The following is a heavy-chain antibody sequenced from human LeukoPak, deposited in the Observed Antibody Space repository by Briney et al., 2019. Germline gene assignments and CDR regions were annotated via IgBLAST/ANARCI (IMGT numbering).Heavy chain of an antibody. Sequence: PSETLSLTCTVSGGSISSSGYYWGWIRQPPGKGLEWIASIYYSGSTYYNPSLKSRVTISVDTSKNQLSLKLSSLTAADTAVYYCARHEYSGSYYGLSWFDXWGQXXLVTV. CDR1: GGSISSSGYY. CDR3: ARHEYSGSYYGLSWFDX. D-gene: IGHD1-26*01. J-gene: IGHJ5*02. CDR2: IYYSGST. V-gene: IGHV4-39*01.